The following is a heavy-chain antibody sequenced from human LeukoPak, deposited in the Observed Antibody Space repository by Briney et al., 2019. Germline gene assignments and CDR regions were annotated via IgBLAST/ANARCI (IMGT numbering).Heavy chain of an antibody. D-gene: IGHD5-18*01. CDR3: AQGGYSYGYDAFDI. CDR1: GLTFSSYA. Sequence: GGSLRLSCAASGLTFSSYAMSWVRQAPGKGLEWVSAISGSGGSTYYADSVKGRFTVSRDNSKNTLYLQMNSLRAEDTAVYYCAQGGYSYGYDAFDIWGQGTMVTVSS. V-gene: IGHV3-23*01. J-gene: IGHJ3*02. CDR2: ISGSGGST.